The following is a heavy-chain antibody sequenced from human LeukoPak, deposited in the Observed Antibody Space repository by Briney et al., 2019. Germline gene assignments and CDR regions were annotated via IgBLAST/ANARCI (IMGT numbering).Heavy chain of an antibody. Sequence: GGSLRLSCTASGFTFGDYAMSWVRQAPGKGLEWVGFIRSKAYGGTTEYAASVKGRFTISRDDFKSIAYLQMNSLKTEDTAVYYCTRDGSGWYLDAFDIWGQGTMVTVSS. CDR3: TRDGSGWYLDAFDI. V-gene: IGHV3-49*04. J-gene: IGHJ3*02. CDR1: GFTFGDYA. CDR2: IRSKAYGGTT. D-gene: IGHD6-19*01.